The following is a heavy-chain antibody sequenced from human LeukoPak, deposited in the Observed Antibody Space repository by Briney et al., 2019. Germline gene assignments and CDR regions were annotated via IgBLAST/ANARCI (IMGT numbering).Heavy chain of an antibody. CDR1: GGSIGGADYY. V-gene: IGHV4-30-4*01. Sequence: SETLSLTCTVSGGSIGGADYYWSWIRQPPGKGLEWIGYIIDTGKTDYNPSLKSRVTISVDTSKNQFSLKVSSVTAADTAVYFCARDLFRGDAANWFDPWGQGTLVTVSS. J-gene: IGHJ5*02. D-gene: IGHD3-16*01. CDR3: ARDLFRGDAANWFDP. CDR2: IIDTGKT.